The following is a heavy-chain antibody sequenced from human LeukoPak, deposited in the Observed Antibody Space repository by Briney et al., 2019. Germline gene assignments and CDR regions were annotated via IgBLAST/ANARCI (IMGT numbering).Heavy chain of an antibody. CDR2: IYYSGST. Sequence: SETLSLTCTVSGGSISSSSYYWGWIRQPPGKGLEWIGRIYYSGSTYYNPSLKSRVTISVDTSKKQFSLKLSSVTDADPAVYYCARQEELTWFDPWGEGTLVTVSS. CDR1: GGSISSSSYY. V-gene: IGHV4-39*01. D-gene: IGHD1-26*01. J-gene: IGHJ5*02. CDR3: ARQEELTWFDP.